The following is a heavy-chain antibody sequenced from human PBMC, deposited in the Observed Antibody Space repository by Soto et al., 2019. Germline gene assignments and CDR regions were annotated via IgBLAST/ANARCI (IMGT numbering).Heavy chain of an antibody. CDR1: GGSISSGDYY. J-gene: IGHJ6*02. CDR3: ARDRRGSGLGDGMDV. D-gene: IGHD3-10*01. CDR2: IFFSGST. V-gene: IGHV4-30-4*01. Sequence: SETLSLTCTVSGGSISSGDYYWSWIRQPPGKGLEWIGYIFFSGSTYSNPSLKSRVTISVDTSKNQFSLKLSSVTAADTAVYYCARDRRGSGLGDGMDVWGQGTTVTVSS.